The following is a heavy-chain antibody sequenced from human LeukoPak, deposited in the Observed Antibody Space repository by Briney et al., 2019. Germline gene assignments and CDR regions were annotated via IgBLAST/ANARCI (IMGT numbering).Heavy chain of an antibody. CDR3: ARSYYYYGMDV. CDR2: IYYSGST. J-gene: IGHJ6*02. V-gene: IGHV4-30-4*01. Sequence: SETLSLTCTVSGGSVSSGDYCWSWIRQPPGKGLEWIGYIYYSGSTYYNPSLKSRVTISVDTSKNQFSLKLSSVTAADTAVYYCARSYYYYGMDVWGQGTTVTVSS. CDR1: GGSVSSGDYC.